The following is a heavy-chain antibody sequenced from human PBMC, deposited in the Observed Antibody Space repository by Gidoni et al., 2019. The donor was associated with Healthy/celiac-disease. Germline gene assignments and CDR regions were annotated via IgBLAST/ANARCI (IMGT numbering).Heavy chain of an antibody. D-gene: IGHD3-3*01. CDR1: GLSLSNARMG. J-gene: IGHJ2*01. CDR3: ARILPANVITIFGVVNPYWYFDL. Sequence: QVTLKESGPVLVKPTETRTLTCTVSGLSLSNARMGVSWIRQPPGKAREWLAHIFSNDEKSYSTSLKSRLTISNDTSKSQVVLTMTNMDPEDTATYSCARILPANVITIFGVVNPYWYFDLWGRGTLVTVSS. CDR2: IFSNDEK. V-gene: IGHV2-26*01.